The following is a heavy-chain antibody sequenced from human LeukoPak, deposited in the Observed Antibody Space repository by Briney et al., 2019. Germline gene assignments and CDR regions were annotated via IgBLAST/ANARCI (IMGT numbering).Heavy chain of an antibody. CDR3: AKATYYYDSSGYLDY. J-gene: IGHJ4*02. D-gene: IGHD3-22*01. V-gene: IGHV3-23*01. Sequence: GGSLRLSCAASGFTFTSYALSWVRQAPGKGLEWVSVISGSGANTHYTDPVKGRFTISRDNSKNTLYLQMNSLRAEDTAVYYCAKATYYYDSSGYLDYWGQGTLVTVSS. CDR2: ISGSGANT. CDR1: GFTFTSYA.